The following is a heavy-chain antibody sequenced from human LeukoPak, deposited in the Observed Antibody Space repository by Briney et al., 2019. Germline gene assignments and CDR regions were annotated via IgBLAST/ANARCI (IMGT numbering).Heavy chain of an antibody. Sequence: ASVKVSCKASGYTFTSYGISGVRQAPGQGLECMGWISAYNGNTNYAQKLQGRVTMTTDTSTSTAYMELRSLRSDDTAVYYCARAVVPAASSWFDPWGQGTLVTVSS. V-gene: IGHV1-18*04. CDR3: ARAVVPAASSWFDP. D-gene: IGHD2-2*01. CDR1: GYTFTSYG. CDR2: ISAYNGNT. J-gene: IGHJ5*02.